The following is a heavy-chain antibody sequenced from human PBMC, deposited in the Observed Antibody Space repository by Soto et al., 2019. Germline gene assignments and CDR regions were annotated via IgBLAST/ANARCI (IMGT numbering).Heavy chain of an antibody. V-gene: IGHV4-59*01. CDR2: VYDNGRP. J-gene: IGHJ4*02. CDR1: GGSISVYY. CDR3: ARGVGSSPPRY. D-gene: IGHD3-9*01. Sequence: TLSLTCTISGGSISVYYWSWIRQSPRQGLEWIGYVYDNGRPYYSPSLKSRVTISADTSKNQISLKLTSATAADTAVYYCARGVGSSPPRYWGRGTLVTVSS.